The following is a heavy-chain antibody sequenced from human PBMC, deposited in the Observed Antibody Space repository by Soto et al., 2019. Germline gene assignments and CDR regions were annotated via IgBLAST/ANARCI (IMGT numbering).Heavy chain of an antibody. J-gene: IGHJ4*02. CDR1: GFTFSSYW. CDR2: IKQDVGEK. Sequence: PGGSLRLSCAASGFTFSSYWMSWVGQAPGKGLEWVANIKQDVGEKYYVDSVKGRFTISRDNAKNSLYLQMNSLRGDDTAVYYCVRDYRVSYGYGPFDYWGQGTLVTVSS. D-gene: IGHD5-18*01. CDR3: VRDYRVSYGYGPFDY. V-gene: IGHV3-7*03.